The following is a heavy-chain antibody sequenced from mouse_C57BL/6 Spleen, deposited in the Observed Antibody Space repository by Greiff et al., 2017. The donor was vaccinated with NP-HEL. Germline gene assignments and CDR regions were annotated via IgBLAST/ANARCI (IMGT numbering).Heavy chain of an antibody. Sequence: VQLQQSGPGLVKPSQSLSLTCSVTGYSITSGYYWNWIRQFPGNKLEWMGYISYDGSNNYNPSLKNRISFTRDTSKNQFFLKLNSVTTEDTATYYCARETGRYYFDYWGQGTTLTVSS. J-gene: IGHJ2*01. D-gene: IGHD4-1*01. CDR1: GYSITSGYY. CDR2: ISYDGSN. V-gene: IGHV3-6*01. CDR3: ARETGRYYFDY.